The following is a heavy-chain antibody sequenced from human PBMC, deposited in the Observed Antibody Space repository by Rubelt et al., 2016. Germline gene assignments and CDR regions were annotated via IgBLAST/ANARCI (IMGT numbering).Heavy chain of an antibody. CDR3: ARHDPIGYDSYMDY. CDR1: GGSISSYY. V-gene: IGHV4-59*08. D-gene: IGHD5-12*01. CDR2: TYYSGST. J-gene: IGHJ4*02. Sequence: QVQLQESGPGLVKHSATLSLTCTVSGGSISSYYWSWIRQPPGKGLEWIGYTYYSGSTNYNPSLKVRFTIYVEPSKNQFLLKLSYVTAADTAVYYCARHDPIGYDSYMDYWGQGILVTVSS.